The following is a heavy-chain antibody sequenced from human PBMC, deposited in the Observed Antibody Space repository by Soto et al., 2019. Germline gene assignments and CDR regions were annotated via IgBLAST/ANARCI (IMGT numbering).Heavy chain of an antibody. CDR3: ARRMAGPEDYYFDY. CDR2: IYYSGST. Sequence: SETLSLTCTVSGGSISSYYWSWIRQPPGKGLEWIGYIYYSGSTNYNPSLKSRVTISVDTSKNQFSLKLSSVTAADTAVYYCARRMAGPEDYYFDYWGQGTLVTVSS. J-gene: IGHJ4*02. D-gene: IGHD6-19*01. V-gene: IGHV4-59*08. CDR1: GGSISSYY.